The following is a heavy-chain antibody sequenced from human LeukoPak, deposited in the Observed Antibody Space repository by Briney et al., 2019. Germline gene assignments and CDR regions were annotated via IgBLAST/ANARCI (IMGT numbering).Heavy chain of an antibody. D-gene: IGHD6-19*01. CDR1: GFSISSGYY. V-gene: IGHV4-38-2*02. CDR2: IYHSGST. J-gene: IGHJ1*01. Sequence: SETLSLTCTVSGFSISSGYYWGWIRQPPGKGLEWIGSIYHSGSTYYNPSLKSRVTISVDTSKNQFSLKLSSVTAADTAVYYCAGRPSSGWPAEYFQHWGQGTLVTVSS. CDR3: AGRPSSGWPAEYFQH.